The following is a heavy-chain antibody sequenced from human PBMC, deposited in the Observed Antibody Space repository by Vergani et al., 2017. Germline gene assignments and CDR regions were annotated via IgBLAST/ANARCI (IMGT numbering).Heavy chain of an antibody. V-gene: IGHV5-51*01. CDR1: GSSFTNYW. D-gene: IGHD1-26*01. J-gene: IGHJ4*02. CDR2: IHTADSDT. CDR3: ARRYGRGSSGSKCFDY. Sequence: EVQLVQSGAEVKQPGESLKISCQTSGSSFTNYWIGWVRQLPGKGLEWMGIIHTADSDTRYNPSFQGQVTISVDKSTSTAYLQRSSLMASDSAMYYCARRYGRGSSGSKCFDYWGQGTLVTVSS.